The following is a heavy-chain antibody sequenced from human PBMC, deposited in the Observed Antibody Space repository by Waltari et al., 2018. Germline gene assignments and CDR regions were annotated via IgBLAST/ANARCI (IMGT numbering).Heavy chain of an antibody. CDR1: GYTFTRYD. CDR2: MNPNSGNT. CDR3: ARGRRVNWNYVLDY. J-gene: IGHJ4*02. Sequence: QVQLVQSGAEVKKPGASVKVSCKASGYTFTRYDINSVRQATGQGIEWMGWMNPNSGNTGYAQKFQGRVTITRNTSISTAYMELSSLRSEDTAVYYCARGRRVNWNYVLDYWGQGTLVTVSS. V-gene: IGHV1-8*03. D-gene: IGHD1-7*01.